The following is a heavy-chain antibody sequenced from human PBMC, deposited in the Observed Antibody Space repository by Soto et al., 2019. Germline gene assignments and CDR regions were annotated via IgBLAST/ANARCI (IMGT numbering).Heavy chain of an antibody. Sequence: XSVKVALSDSGYTFSSYDVDWVGQATGQGLEWMGWLNPNTGNSGYAQKFQGRITVTSDTSINTVHMERSSLRSEDTAVYYCARRAETNGWNGFGADKYYFDFWGQGTLVTVSS. CDR3: ARRAETNGWNGFGADKYYFDF. J-gene: IGHJ4*02. CDR2: LNPNTGNS. CDR1: GYTFSSYD. V-gene: IGHV1-8*01. D-gene: IGHD1-1*01.